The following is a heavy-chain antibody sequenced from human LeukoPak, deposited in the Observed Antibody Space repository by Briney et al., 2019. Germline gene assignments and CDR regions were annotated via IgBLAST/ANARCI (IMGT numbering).Heavy chain of an antibody. CDR3: AKDTFYYDSSGSRMDY. J-gene: IGHJ4*02. V-gene: IGHV3-33*06. D-gene: IGHD3-22*01. Sequence: LRLSCAASGFTFSNYGMHWVRQAPGKGVEWVAVIWYDGSNKYYADSVKGRFIISRDNSKNTLYLQMNSLRAEDTAVYYCAKDTFYYDSSGSRMDYWGQGTLVTVSS. CDR1: GFTFSNYG. CDR2: IWYDGSNK.